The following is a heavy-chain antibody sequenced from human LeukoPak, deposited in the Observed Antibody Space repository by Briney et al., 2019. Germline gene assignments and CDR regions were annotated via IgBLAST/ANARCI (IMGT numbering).Heavy chain of an antibody. D-gene: IGHD1-26*01. CDR3: ARDRRLGATRFGYFDY. J-gene: IGHJ4*02. CDR1: GFTFTSYS. Sequence: PGGSLRLSCAASGFTFTSYSLNWVRQAPGKGLESISYISSSSSSIYYADSVKGRFTISRDNAKSSLYLQMNSLRDEDTAVYYCARDRRLGATRFGYFDYWGQGALVTVSS. CDR2: ISSSSSSI. V-gene: IGHV3-48*02.